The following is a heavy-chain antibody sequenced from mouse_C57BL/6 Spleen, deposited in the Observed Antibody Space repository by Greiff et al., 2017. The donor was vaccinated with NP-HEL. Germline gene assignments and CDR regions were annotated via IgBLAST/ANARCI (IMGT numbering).Heavy chain of an antibody. D-gene: IGHD2-5*01. CDR1: GYAFSSYW. Sequence: QVQLQQSGAELVKPGASVKISCKASGYAFSSYWMNWVKQRPGKGLEWIGQIYPGDGDTNYNGKFKGKATLTADKSSSTAYMQLSSLTSEDSAVYVCARNLRAYSNYVYFDYWGQGTTLTVSS. CDR2: IYPGDGDT. V-gene: IGHV1-80*01. CDR3: ARNLRAYSNYVYFDY. J-gene: IGHJ2*01.